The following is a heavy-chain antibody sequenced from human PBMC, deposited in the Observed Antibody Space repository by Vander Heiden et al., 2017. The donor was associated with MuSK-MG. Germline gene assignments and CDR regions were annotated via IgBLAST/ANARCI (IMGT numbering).Heavy chain of an antibody. Sequence: QVQLVESGGGVVQPGGSLRLSCAASGFTFSSYGMHWVRQAPGKGLEWVAFIRYDGSNKYYADSVKGRVTISRDNSKNTLYLQMNSLRAEDTAVYYCAKDLPVYYYGSGSYFDYWGQGTLVTVSS. J-gene: IGHJ4*02. CDR2: IRYDGSNK. CDR1: GFTFSSYG. V-gene: IGHV3-30*02. D-gene: IGHD3-10*01. CDR3: AKDLPVYYYGSGSYFDY.